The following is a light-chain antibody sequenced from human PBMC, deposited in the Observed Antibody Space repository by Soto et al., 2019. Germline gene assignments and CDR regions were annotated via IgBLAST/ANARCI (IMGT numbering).Light chain of an antibody. Sequence: DIQMTQSPSTLSASVGDRVTITCRASQSIRRYLAWYQQKPGKAPKILIYDASMLENGVPTRFSGSGSGTEFTLTISSLQPSDFATYYCQQYNTYPYTFGQGTTLEIK. V-gene: IGKV1-5*01. CDR2: DAS. CDR1: QSIRRY. J-gene: IGKJ2*01. CDR3: QQYNTYPYT.